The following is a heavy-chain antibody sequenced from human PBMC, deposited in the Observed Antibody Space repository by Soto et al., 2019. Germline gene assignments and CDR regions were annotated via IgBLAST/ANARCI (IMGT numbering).Heavy chain of an antibody. V-gene: IGHV4-59*01. J-gene: IGHJ6*02. CDR1: GGSISSYY. Sequence: PSETLSLTCTVSGGSISSYYWSWIRQPPGKGLEWIGYIYYSGSTNYNPSLKSRVTISVDTSKNQFSLKLSSVTAADTAVYYCARDGRATGKTRSYYYGMDVWGQGTTVTVYS. CDR2: IYYSGST. D-gene: IGHD1-1*01. CDR3: ARDGRATGKTRSYYYGMDV.